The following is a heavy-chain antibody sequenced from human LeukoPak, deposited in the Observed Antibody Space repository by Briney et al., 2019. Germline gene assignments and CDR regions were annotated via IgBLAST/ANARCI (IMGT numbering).Heavy chain of an antibody. V-gene: IGHV3-23*01. CDR1: GFTFSSYG. J-gene: IGHJ4*02. Sequence: VGTLRLSCAASGFTFSSYGMSWVRQAPGKGLEWVSAISGSDVSTYYADSVKGRFTISRDNSKNTLYLQMNSLRAEDTAVYYCAKDHRAYCGGDCVDFDYWGQGTLVTVSS. CDR2: ISGSDVST. D-gene: IGHD2-21*02. CDR3: AKDHRAYCGGDCVDFDY.